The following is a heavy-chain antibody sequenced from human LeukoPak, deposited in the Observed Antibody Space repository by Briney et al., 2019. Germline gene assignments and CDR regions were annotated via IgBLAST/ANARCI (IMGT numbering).Heavy chain of an antibody. CDR1: GYTFTSYG. J-gene: IGHJ4*02. V-gene: IGHV1-18*01. CDR3: ARDRDIAAAGETSMNDY. D-gene: IGHD6-13*01. CDR2: ISAYNGNT. Sequence: ASVKVSCKAFGYTFTSYGISCVRQAPGQGLEWMGGISAYNGNTNYAQKLQGRVTMTTDTSTSTAYMELRSLRSDDTAVYYCARDRDIAAAGETSMNDYWGQGTLVTVSS.